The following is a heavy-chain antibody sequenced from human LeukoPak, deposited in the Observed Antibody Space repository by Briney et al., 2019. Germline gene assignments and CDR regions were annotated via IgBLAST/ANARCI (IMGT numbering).Heavy chain of an antibody. Sequence: GGSLRLSCAASGFTFSSYTMSWVRQAPGKGLEWVSSISSSSSYIYHADSMKGRFTISRDNAKNSLYLQMNSLRAEDTAVYYCARALRFRSQSFDYWGQGTLVTVSS. D-gene: IGHD5-12*01. V-gene: IGHV3-21*01. CDR2: ISSSSSYI. CDR1: GFTFSSYT. CDR3: ARALRFRSQSFDY. J-gene: IGHJ4*02.